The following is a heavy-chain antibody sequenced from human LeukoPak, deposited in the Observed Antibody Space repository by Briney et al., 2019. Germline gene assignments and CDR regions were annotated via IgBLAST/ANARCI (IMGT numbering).Heavy chain of an antibody. Sequence: QPSEILSLTCTVSGGSISSYYWSWIRQPPGKGLEWIGYIYYSGSTNYNPSLKSRVTIPVDTAKNQFSLKLSSVTAADTAVYYCARGGYSYGYDDDFDYWGQGTLVTVSS. V-gene: IGHV4-59*01. CDR1: GGSISSYY. J-gene: IGHJ4*02. CDR2: IYYSGST. CDR3: ARGGYSYGYDDDFDY. D-gene: IGHD5-18*01.